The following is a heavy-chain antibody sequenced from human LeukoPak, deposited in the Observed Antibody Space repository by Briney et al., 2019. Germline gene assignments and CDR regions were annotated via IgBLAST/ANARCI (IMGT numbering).Heavy chain of an antibody. V-gene: IGHV3-7*01. CDR1: GFTFSTYW. J-gene: IGHJ4*02. Sequence: GGSLRLSCAASGFTFSTYWMSWVRQAPGKGLEWVANIKQDGSEKYYVDSVKGRFTISKDNAKNSLFLQMNSLRAEDTAVYYCARDLSRSFSMIRGLIQHREFDFWGRGTLVTVSS. CDR3: ARDLSRSFSMIRGLIQHREFDF. CDR2: IKQDGSEK. D-gene: IGHD3-10*01.